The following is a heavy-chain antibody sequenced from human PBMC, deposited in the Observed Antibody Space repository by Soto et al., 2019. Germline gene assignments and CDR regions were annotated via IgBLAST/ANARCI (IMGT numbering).Heavy chain of an antibody. CDR1: GFTFSSYS. J-gene: IGHJ3*02. CDR3: ASVTTVGAFDI. CDR2: IGADSSTI. D-gene: IGHD4-17*01. V-gene: IGHV3-48*01. Sequence: PGGSLRLSCAASGFTFSSYSMTWVRQAPGTGLEWVSYIGADSSTIYYADSVQGRLTISRDNAKKSLYLQMNSLRAEDTALYHCASVTTVGAFDIWGQGTMVTVSS.